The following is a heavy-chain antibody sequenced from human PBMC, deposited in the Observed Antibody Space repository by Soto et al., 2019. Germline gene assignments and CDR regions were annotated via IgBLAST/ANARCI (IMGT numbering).Heavy chain of an antibody. CDR2: IIPILGIA. J-gene: IGHJ4*02. D-gene: IGHD3-10*01. CDR1: GGTFSSYT. Sequence: QVQLVQSGAEVKKPGSSVKVSCKASGGTFSSYTISWVRQAPGQGLEWMGRIIPILGIANYAQKFQGRVTITADKSTSTAYMELSSLRSEDTAVYHCARDSAWFGELSLDYWGQGTLVTVSS. V-gene: IGHV1-69*08. CDR3: ARDSAWFGELSLDY.